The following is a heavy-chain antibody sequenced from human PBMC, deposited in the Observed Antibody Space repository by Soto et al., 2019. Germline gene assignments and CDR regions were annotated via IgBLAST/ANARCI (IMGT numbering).Heavy chain of an antibody. Sequence: QVTLKESGPVLVRPTETLTLTCTVSGFSLSNAKMGVSWIRQPPGKALEWLAHLFSNDEKSYNTSLQNRLTIPENTSKSQVVLTMTNTDPADTATYYCARIRSSWFLFDAWGQGTLVTVSS. V-gene: IGHV2-26*01. J-gene: IGHJ5*02. CDR2: LFSNDEK. D-gene: IGHD6-13*01. CDR1: GFSLSNAKMG. CDR3: ARIRSSWFLFDA.